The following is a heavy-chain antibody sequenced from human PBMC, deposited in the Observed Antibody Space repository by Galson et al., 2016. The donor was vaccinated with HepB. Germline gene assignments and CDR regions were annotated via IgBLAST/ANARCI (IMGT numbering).Heavy chain of an antibody. Sequence: SLRLSCAASGFTFSCSAMNWVRQASGKGLEWVGRIRSKANSYATAYAAPVKGRFIISRDDSKNTAYLQMNSLKTEDTAVYYCTRHISRTDTAMVYGFDPWGQGTLVTVSS. CDR3: TRHISRTDTAMVYGFDP. CDR1: GFTFSCSA. CDR2: IRSKANSYAT. D-gene: IGHD5-18*01. J-gene: IGHJ5*02. V-gene: IGHV3-73*01.